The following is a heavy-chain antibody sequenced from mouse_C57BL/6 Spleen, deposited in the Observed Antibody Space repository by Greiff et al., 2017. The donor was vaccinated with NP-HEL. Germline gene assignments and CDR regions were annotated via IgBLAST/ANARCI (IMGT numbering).Heavy chain of an antibody. V-gene: IGHV6-3*01. Sequence: EVKVEESGGGLVQPGGSMKLSCVASGFTFSNYWMNWVRQSPEKGLEWVAQIRLKSDNYATHYAESVKGRFTISRDDSKSSVYLQMNNLRAEDTGIYYCTNYYKGWYFDVWGTGTTVTVSS. CDR3: TNYYKGWYFDV. J-gene: IGHJ1*03. CDR2: IRLKSDNYAT. D-gene: IGHD2-12*01. CDR1: GFTFSNYW.